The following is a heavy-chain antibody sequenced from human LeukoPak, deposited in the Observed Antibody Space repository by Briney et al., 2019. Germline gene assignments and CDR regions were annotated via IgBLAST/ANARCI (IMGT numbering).Heavy chain of an antibody. Sequence: QSGGSLRLSCAASGFTFSSYAMSWVRQAPGKGLEWVSTISGNGRSTYYGDSVKGRFTISRDNSKNTLSLQMNSLRAEDTAAYYCAKEYYVLLVYALGGSFDYWGRGTLVTVSS. J-gene: IGHJ4*02. CDR1: GFTFSSYA. D-gene: IGHD2-8*02. CDR3: AKEYYVLLVYALGGSFDY. V-gene: IGHV3-23*01. CDR2: ISGNGRST.